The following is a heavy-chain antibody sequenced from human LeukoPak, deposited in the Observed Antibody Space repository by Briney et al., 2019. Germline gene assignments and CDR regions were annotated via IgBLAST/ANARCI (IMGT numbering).Heavy chain of an antibody. J-gene: IGHJ5*02. V-gene: IGHV3-74*01. D-gene: IGHD3-10*01. CDR1: GFTLNGYW. CDR3: ARVATGSYDWFDP. CDR2: INSDGSTT. Sequence: GGSLGLSCAAPGFTLNGYWMHWVRQAPGKGLVWFSRINSDGSTTSYADSVKGRFTISRDNSKNTLYLQMNSLRAEDTAVYFCARVATGSYDWFDPWGQGTLVTVSS.